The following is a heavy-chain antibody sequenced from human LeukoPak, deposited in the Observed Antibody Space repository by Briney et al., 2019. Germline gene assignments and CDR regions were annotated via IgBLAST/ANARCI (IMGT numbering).Heavy chain of an antibody. CDR1: GGSFSGYY. CDR2: INHSGST. V-gene: IGHV4-34*01. Sequence: SETLSLTCAVYGGSFSGYYWSWIRQPPGKGLEWIGEINHSGSTNYNPSLKSRVTISVDTSKNQFSLKLSSVTAADTAVYYCARGPLTTFRPGIDYWGQGTLVTVSS. J-gene: IGHJ4*02. D-gene: IGHD4/OR15-4a*01. CDR3: ARGPLTTFRPGIDY.